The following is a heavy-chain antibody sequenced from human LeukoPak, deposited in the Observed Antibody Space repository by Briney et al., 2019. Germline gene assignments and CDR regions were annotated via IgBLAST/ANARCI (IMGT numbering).Heavy chain of an antibody. Sequence: KASETLSLTCTVSGGSISSSSYYWGWMRQPPGQGLEWIGSIYYSGSTYYNPSLKSRVTISVDTSKNQFSLKLSSVTAADTAVYYCAREGKVATIDYWGQGTLVTVSS. CDR2: IYYSGST. CDR3: AREGKVATIDY. CDR1: GGSISSSSYY. D-gene: IGHD5-12*01. J-gene: IGHJ4*02. V-gene: IGHV4-39*07.